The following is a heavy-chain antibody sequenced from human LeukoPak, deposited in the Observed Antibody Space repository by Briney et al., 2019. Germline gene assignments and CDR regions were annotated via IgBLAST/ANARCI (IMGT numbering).Heavy chain of an antibody. CDR2: IYTSGST. V-gene: IGHV4-4*07. CDR3: ASGIYDFWSGHDAFDI. D-gene: IGHD3-3*01. J-gene: IGHJ3*02. Sequence: SETLSLTCTVSGGSISSYYWSWIRQPAGKGLEWIGRIYTSGSTNYNPSLKSRVTMSVDTSKNQFSLKLSSVTAADTAVYYCASGIYDFWSGHDAFDIWGQGTMVTVSS. CDR1: GGSISSYY.